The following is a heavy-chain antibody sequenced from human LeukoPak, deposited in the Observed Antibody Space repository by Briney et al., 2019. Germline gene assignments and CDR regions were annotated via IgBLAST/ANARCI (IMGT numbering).Heavy chain of an antibody. CDR3: ARVRITMIVPEYFDF. CDR2: IYHSGST. D-gene: IGHD3-22*01. CDR1: GYSISSGYF. V-gene: IGHV4-38-2*02. Sequence: PSETLSLTCTVSGYSISSGYFWGWIRQPPGKGLEWIGTIYHSGSTYYNASLKSRVTVSLDTSKNHFSLKLNSVTAADTAVYYCARVRITMIVPEYFDFWGQGTLVTVSS. J-gene: IGHJ4*02.